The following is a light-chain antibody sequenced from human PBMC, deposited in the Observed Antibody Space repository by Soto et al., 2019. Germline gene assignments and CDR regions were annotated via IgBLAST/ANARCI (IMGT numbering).Light chain of an antibody. CDR2: LNSDGSH. V-gene: IGLV4-69*01. CDR1: SGHSSYA. Sequence: QSVLTQSPAASASLGASVKLTCTLSSGHSSYAIAWHQQQPEKGPRYLMKLNSDGSHSKGDGIPDRFSGSSSGAERYLTISSLQSEDEADYYCQTWGPGSLVFGGGTKVTVL. CDR3: QTWGPGSLV. J-gene: IGLJ3*02.